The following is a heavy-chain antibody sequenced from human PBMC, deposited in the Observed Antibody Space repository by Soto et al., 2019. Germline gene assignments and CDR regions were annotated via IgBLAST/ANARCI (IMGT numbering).Heavy chain of an antibody. CDR1: GFAFTSYW. D-gene: IGHD2-15*01. CDR3: AKDAALYGSGGSCYKGYEFDS. J-gene: IGHJ3*02. V-gene: IGHV3-74*01. CDR2: VKSDGTTA. Sequence: PVGSLRLSCEASGFAFTSYWMHWVRQAPGKGLVWVAGVKSDGTTATYADSVRGRFTISRDNAKNTLYLQMNSLSAEDTAVYYCAKDAALYGSGGSCYKGYEFDSWCQATRVTVAS.